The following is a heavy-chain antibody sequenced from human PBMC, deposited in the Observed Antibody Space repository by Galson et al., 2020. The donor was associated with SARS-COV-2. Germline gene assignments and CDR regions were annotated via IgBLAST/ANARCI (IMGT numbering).Heavy chain of an antibody. J-gene: IGHJ6*02. V-gene: IGHV3-7*01. Sequence: GESLKISCAASGFTFSSYWMSWVRQAPGKGLEWVANIKQDGSEKYYVDSVKGRFTISRDNAKNSLYLQMNSLRAEDTAVYYCARDSWSGYGGYYHYYYYYGMDVWGQGTTVTVSS. CDR1: GFTFSSYW. D-gene: IGHD5-12*01. CDR3: ARDSWSGYGGYYHYYYYYGMDV. CDR2: IKQDGSEK.